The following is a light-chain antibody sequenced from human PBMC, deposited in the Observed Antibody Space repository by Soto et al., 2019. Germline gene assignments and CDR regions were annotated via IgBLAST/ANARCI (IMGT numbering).Light chain of an antibody. CDR1: QDISTF. J-gene: IGKJ2*01. V-gene: IGKV1-12*01. CDR3: QQTSVYPRT. CDR2: GAS. Sequence: DIQMTQSPSSVSASVGDRVTITCWASQDISTFLAWYRQTPGKAPTLLIRGASTLHSGVPSRFSGSGSGTDFTLTISSLQPEDFATYFCQQTSVYPRTFGQGTKVDIK.